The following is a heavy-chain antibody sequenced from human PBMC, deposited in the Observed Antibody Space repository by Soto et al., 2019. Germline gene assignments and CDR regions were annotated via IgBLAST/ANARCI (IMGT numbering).Heavy chain of an antibody. CDR3: ARDEWELQGGYY. J-gene: IGHJ4*02. D-gene: IGHD1-26*01. V-gene: IGHV1-69*01. CDR1: GGTFSSYA. Sequence: QVQLVQSGAAVKKPGSSVKVSCKASGGTFSSYAISWVRQAPGKGLEWMGGIIPIFGTANYAQKFQCRVTITADESTSTAYMELSSLRSEDTAVYYCARDEWELQGGYYWGQGTLVTVSS. CDR2: IIPIFGTA.